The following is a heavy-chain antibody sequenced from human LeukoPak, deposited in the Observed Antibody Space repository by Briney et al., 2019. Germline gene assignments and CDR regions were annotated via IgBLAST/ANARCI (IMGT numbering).Heavy chain of an antibody. CDR1: GVSISSSNSY. D-gene: IGHD3/OR15-3a*01. Sequence: ASETLSLTCTVPGVSISSSNSYWGWIRQPPGKGLEWIGSIYYSGNTYYNASLKSQVSISIDTSKNQFSLRLTSVTAADTAVYYCARQTGSGLFILPGGQGTLVTVSS. CDR3: ARQTGSGLFILP. V-gene: IGHV4-39*01. CDR2: IYYSGNT. J-gene: IGHJ4*02.